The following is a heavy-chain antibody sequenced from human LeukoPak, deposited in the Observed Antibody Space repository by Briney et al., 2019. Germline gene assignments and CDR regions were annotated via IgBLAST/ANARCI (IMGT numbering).Heavy chain of an antibody. CDR3: ASLDSSSWYPLDY. CDR2: IYSGGST. CDR1: GFTVSSNY. J-gene: IGHJ4*02. V-gene: IGHV3-53*01. D-gene: IGHD6-13*01. Sequence: GGSLRLSCAASGFTVSSNYMSWVRQAPGKGLEWVSVIYSGGSTYYADSVKGRFTISRDNSKNTLYLQMNSLRAEDTAVYYCASLDSSSWYPLDYWGQRTLATVSS.